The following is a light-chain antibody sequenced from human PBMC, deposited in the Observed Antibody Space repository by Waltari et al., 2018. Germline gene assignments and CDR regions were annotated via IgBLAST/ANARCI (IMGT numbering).Light chain of an antibody. CDR2: EAS. CDR1: QSVYNF. J-gene: IGKJ4*01. Sequence: EVALTQSPATLSLSPGERATLSCRASQSVYNFLAWYQQKPGQAPRLLIYEASQRATGIPARFSGSGSGTDFTLTISNLEPEDVAVYYCQQRANWPPLTFGGGTKVEIK. V-gene: IGKV3-11*01. CDR3: QQRANWPPLT.